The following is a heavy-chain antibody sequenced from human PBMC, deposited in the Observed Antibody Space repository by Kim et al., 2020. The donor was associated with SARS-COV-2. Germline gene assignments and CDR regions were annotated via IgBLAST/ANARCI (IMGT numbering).Heavy chain of an antibody. V-gene: IGHV1-18*04. D-gene: IGHD2-2*01. CDR3: ARVCSSTSCYLNDFDY. CDR1: GYTFTSYG. CDR2: ISAYNGNT. J-gene: IGHJ4*02. Sequence: ASVKVSCKASGYTFTSYGISWVRQAPGQGLEWMGWISAYNGNTNYAQKLQGRVTMTTDTSTSTAYMELRSLRSDDTAVYYCARVCSSTSCYLNDFDYWGQGTLVTVSS.